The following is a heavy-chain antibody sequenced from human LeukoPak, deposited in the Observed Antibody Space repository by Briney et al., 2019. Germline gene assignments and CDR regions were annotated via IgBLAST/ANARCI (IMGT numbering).Heavy chain of an antibody. D-gene: IGHD3-10*01. CDR2: IYYSGST. J-gene: IGHJ4*02. V-gene: IGHV4-31*03. Sequence: SSQTLSLTCTVSGGSISSGGYYWSWIRQHPGKGLEWIGYIYYSGSTYYNPSLKSRVTISVDTSMNQFSLKLSSVTAADTAVYYCARTMVRGVISCFDYWGQGTLVTVSS. CDR1: GGSISSGGYY. CDR3: ARTMVRGVISCFDY.